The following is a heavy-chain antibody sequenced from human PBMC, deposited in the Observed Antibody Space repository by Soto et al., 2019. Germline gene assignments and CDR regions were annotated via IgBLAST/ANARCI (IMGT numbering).Heavy chain of an antibody. V-gene: IGHV3-30*18. CDR1: GFTFISYG. CDR2: ISYDGGNE. Sequence: GGSLRLSCAASGFTFISYGMHWVRQAPGKGLEWVAVISYDGGNEYNADSVRGRFTVSRDNSKNTLYLQMNSLRPEDTAVYYCAKDVSRLAADYYFDYWGQGTLVTVSS. D-gene: IGHD3-16*01. J-gene: IGHJ4*02. CDR3: AKDVSRLAADYYFDY.